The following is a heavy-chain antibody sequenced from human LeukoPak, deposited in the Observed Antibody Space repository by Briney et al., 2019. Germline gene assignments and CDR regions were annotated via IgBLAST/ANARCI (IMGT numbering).Heavy chain of an antibody. J-gene: IGHJ4*02. CDR2: INPNSGGT. V-gene: IGHV1-2*02. D-gene: IGHD3-22*01. CDR1: GYTFTGYY. CDR3: ARAGYDSSGYYSY. Sequence: ASVKVSCKASGYTFTGYYMHWVRQAPGQGLEWMGWINPNSGGTNYAQKFQGRVTMTRDASISTVYMELSSLRSEDTAVYYCARAGYDSSGYYSYWGQGTLVTVSS.